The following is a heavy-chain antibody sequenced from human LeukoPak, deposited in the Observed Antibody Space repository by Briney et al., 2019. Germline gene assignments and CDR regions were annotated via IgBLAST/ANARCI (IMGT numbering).Heavy chain of an antibody. J-gene: IGHJ6*02. V-gene: IGHV1-46*01. Sequence: ASVKVSCKASGYTFTSYYMHWVRQAPGQGLEWMGIINPSGGSTSYAQKFQGRVTMTRDTSISTAYMELSRLRSDDTAVYYCARGADHVYYYYGMDVWGQGTTVTVSS. CDR3: ARGADHVYYYYGMDV. CDR2: INPSGGST. CDR1: GYTFTSYY.